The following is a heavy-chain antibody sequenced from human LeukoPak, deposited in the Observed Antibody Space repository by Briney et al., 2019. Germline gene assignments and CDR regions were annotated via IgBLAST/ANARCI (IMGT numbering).Heavy chain of an antibody. J-gene: IGHJ6*03. CDR2: INPNSGGT. D-gene: IGHD2-2*01. Sequence: ASVKVSCKASGYTFTGYYMHWVRQAPGRGLEWMGWINPNSGGTNYAQKFQGRVTMTRDTSISTAYMELSRLRSDDTAVYYCARSGSYCSSTSCSEEYYYYYYYMDVWGKGTTVTVSS. CDR3: ARSGSYCSSTSCSEEYYYYYYYMDV. CDR1: GYTFTGYY. V-gene: IGHV1-2*02.